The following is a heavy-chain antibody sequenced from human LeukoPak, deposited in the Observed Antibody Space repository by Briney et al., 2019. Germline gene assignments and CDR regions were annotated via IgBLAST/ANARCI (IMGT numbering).Heavy chain of an antibody. J-gene: IGHJ4*02. V-gene: IGHV4-61*01. CDR3: ASCSGGSCYSDY. D-gene: IGHD2-15*01. CDR1: GGSVSSGSYY. Sequence: SETLSLTCTVSGGSVSSGSYYWSWIRQPPGQGLEWIGCIHYTGSTNYNPSVKSRVTISVDTSKNQFSLRLSSVTAADTAVYYCASCSGGSCYSDYWGQGTLVTVSS. CDR2: IHYTGST.